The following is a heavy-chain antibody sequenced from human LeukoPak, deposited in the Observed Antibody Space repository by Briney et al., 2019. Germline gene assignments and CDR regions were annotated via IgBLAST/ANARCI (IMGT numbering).Heavy chain of an antibody. CDR2: IYYSGST. CDR1: GGSISSYY. Sequence: SETLSLTCTVSGGSISSYYWSWIRQPPGKGLEWIGYIYYSGSTNYNPSLRSRVTISVDTSKNQFSLKLSSVTAEDTAVYYCARGESFYYYYYMDVWGKGTTVTVSS. CDR3: ARGESFYYYYYMDV. D-gene: IGHD3-10*01. V-gene: IGHV4-59*01. J-gene: IGHJ6*03.